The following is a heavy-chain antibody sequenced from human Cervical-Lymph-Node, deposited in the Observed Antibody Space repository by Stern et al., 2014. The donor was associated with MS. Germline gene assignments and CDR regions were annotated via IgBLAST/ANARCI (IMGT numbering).Heavy chain of an antibody. CDR1: GYTFTDYW. V-gene: IGHV5-51*01. CDR2: IFPGASDT. CDR3: ARPHSPGWSYYFDF. Sequence: VQLVQSGAEVRKPGQSLTISCNISGYTFTDYWIAWVRQMPGKGLEWMGAIFPGASDTRYSPSSQGHVPISVDTSINTAYLQWSDLRASDTAMYYCARPHSPGWSYYFDFWGQGTLVAVSS. D-gene: IGHD6-19*01. J-gene: IGHJ4*02.